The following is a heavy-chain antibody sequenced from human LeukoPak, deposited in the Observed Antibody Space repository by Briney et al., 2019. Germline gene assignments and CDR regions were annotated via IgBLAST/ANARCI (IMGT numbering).Heavy chain of an antibody. J-gene: IGHJ1*01. CDR3: ARYRANALEYFQH. CDR2: IILIFGTA. CDR1: GGTFSSYA. Sequence: ASVKVSCKASGGTFSSYAISWVRQAPGQGLEWMGGIILIFGTANYAQKFQGRVTITADESTSTAYMELSSLRSEDTAVYYCARYRANALEYFQHWGQGTLVTVSS. V-gene: IGHV1-69*13. D-gene: IGHD1-1*01.